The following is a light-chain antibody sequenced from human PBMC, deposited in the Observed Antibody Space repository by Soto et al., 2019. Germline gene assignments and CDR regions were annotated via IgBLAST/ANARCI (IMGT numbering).Light chain of an antibody. V-gene: IGKV1-5*01. CDR3: QQYGSYWT. CDR2: DAS. J-gene: IGKJ1*01. Sequence: GDTVTITCRASQSINRWLAWYQPKPGEAPKLLIYDASSLESGVPSRFSGTGSGTEFTLIISSLKPDDFATYYCQQYGSYWTFGQGTKVDIK. CDR1: QSINRW.